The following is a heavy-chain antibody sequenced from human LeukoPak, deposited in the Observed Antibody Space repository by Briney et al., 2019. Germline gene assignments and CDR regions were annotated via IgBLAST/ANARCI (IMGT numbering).Heavy chain of an antibody. CDR3: ARDQGPQYSSSWEYDAFDI. V-gene: IGHV4-34*01. D-gene: IGHD6-13*01. CDR2: INHSGST. Sequence: SETLSLTCAVYGGSFSGYYWSWIRQPPGKGLEWTGEINHSGSTNYNPSLKSRVTISVDTSKNQFSLKLSSVTAADTAVYYCARDQGPQYSSSWEYDAFDIWGQGTMVTVSS. J-gene: IGHJ3*02. CDR1: GGSFSGYY.